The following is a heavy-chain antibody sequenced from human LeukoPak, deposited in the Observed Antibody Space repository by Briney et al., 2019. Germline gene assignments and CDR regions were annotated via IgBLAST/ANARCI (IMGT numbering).Heavy chain of an antibody. V-gene: IGHV3-21*01. CDR1: GYTFSSYS. CDR2: ISVRSNYI. J-gene: IGHJ4*02. CDR3: VRLRRNSDTSGYYYYCDY. D-gene: IGHD3-22*01. Sequence: GGSLRLSCAASGYTFSSYSINWVRQAPGKGLEWVSSISVRSNYIYYADSVRGRFSISRDDARDSLYLQTNSLRAEDTAVYYCVRLRRNSDTSGYYYYCDYWGQGTLVTVSS.